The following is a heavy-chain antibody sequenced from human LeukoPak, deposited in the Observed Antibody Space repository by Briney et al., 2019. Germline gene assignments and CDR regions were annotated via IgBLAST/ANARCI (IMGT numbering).Heavy chain of an antibody. J-gene: IGHJ4*02. CDR1: GYTFPSYY. CDR2: INPSGGNT. D-gene: IGHD1-26*01. Sequence: ASVKVSCKASGYTFPSYYMHWVRQAPGQGLEWMGVINPSGGNTNSAQKFQGRVTMTEDTSTDTAYMELSSLRSEDTAVYYCATVRSGSYYFDYWGQGTLVTVSS. V-gene: IGHV1-46*01. CDR3: ATVRSGSYYFDY.